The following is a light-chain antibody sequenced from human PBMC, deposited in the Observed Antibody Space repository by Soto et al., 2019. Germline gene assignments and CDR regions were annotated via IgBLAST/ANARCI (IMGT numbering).Light chain of an antibody. V-gene: IGKV1-39*01. CDR1: QSISSY. CDR2: AAS. J-gene: IGKJ1*01. Sequence: DIQMTQSPSSLSASVGDRVTITCRASQSISSYLNWYQQKQGKAPELLIYAASSLQSGVPSRFSGSGSGTDFTLTISSLQPEDSATYYCQQSHSTPWTFGQGTKVDIK. CDR3: QQSHSTPWT.